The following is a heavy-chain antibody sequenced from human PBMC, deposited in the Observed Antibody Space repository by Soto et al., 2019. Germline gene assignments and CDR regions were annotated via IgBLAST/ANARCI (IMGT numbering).Heavy chain of an antibody. J-gene: IGHJ4*02. Sequence: QVQLQESGPGLVKPSETLSLTCTVSGGSISSYYWSWIRQPPGKGLEWIGYIYYSGSTNYNPSLKSRVTISVDTSKNQFSQKLSSVTAADTAVYYCAGTPPYYYDSSGYYLDYWGQGTLVTVSS. CDR1: GGSISSYY. CDR2: IYYSGST. CDR3: AGTPPYYYDSSGYYLDY. V-gene: IGHV4-59*01. D-gene: IGHD3-22*01.